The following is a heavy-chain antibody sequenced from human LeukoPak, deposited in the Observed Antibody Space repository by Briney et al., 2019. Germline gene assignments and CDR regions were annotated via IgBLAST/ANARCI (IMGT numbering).Heavy chain of an antibody. J-gene: IGHJ6*02. CDR1: GFTFSSYS. Sequence: PGGSLRLSCAASGFTFSSYSMNWVRQAPGKGLEWVSSISSSSSYIYYADSVKGRFTISRDNAKNSLYLQMNSLRAEDTAVYYCARGSTYDSSGYYPYYYYGMDVWGQGTTVTVSS. CDR2: ISSSSSYI. V-gene: IGHV3-21*01. D-gene: IGHD3-22*01. CDR3: ARGSTYDSSGYYPYYYYGMDV.